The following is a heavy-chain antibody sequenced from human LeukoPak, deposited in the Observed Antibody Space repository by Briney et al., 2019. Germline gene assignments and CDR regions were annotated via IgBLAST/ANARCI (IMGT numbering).Heavy chain of an antibody. D-gene: IGHD6-13*01. J-gene: IGHJ4*02. CDR2: IYYSGST. CDR3: SKESRGSRWYYFDY. V-gene: IGHV4-31*03. Sequence: SETLSLTCTVSGGSISSGGYYWSWIRQHPGKGLEWIGYIYYSGSTYYNPSLKSRVTISVDTSKNQFSLKLSSVTAADTAVYYCSKESRGSRWYYFDYWGQGTLVTVSS. CDR1: GGSISSGGYY.